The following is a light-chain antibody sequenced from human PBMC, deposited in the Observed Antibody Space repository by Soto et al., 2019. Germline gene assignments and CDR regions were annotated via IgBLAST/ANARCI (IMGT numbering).Light chain of an antibody. CDR2: AAS. CDR3: QQSYRTPWT. Sequence: DIQMTQSPSSLSASVGDRVTITYRASESISSYLNWFQQKPGKAPKLLIYAASSLQSGVPSRFSGSESGTDVTLTISSLQPEDFATYYCQQSYRTPWTFGQGTKVEIK. J-gene: IGKJ1*01. V-gene: IGKV1-39*01. CDR1: ESISSY.